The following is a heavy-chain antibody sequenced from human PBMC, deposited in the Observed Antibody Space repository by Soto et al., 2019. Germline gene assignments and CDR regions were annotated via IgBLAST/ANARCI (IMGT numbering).Heavy chain of an antibody. D-gene: IGHD6-13*01. CDR2: ISGSGGST. CDR1: GFTFSSYA. Sequence: GGSLRLSCAASGFTFSSYAMSWVRQAPGKGLEWVSAISGSGGSTYYADSVKGRFTISRDNSKNTLYLQMNSLRAEDTAVYYCTIAAAGVYYYYGMDVWGQGTTVTVSS. CDR3: TIAAAGVYYYYGMDV. J-gene: IGHJ6*02. V-gene: IGHV3-23*01.